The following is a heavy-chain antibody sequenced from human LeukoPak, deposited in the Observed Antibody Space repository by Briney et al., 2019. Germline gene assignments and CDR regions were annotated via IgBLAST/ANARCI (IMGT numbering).Heavy chain of an antibody. D-gene: IGHD3-10*01. J-gene: IGHJ4*02. CDR1: GFTFNTYG. CDR2: IYYDGVNK. V-gene: IGHV3-33*01. CDR3: AREGRKDYFDY. Sequence: GGSLRLSCAASGFTFNTYGMHWVRQAPGRGLEWVAVIYYDGVNKYYVDSVKGRFTISRDNSKNTLYLQMNSLRAEDTAVYYCAREGRKDYFDYWGQGTLVTVSS.